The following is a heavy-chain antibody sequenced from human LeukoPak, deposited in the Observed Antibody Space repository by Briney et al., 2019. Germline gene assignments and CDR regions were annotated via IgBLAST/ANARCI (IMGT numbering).Heavy chain of an antibody. Sequence: SETLSLTCAVSGGSISSSNWWSWVRQPPGKGLEWIGEIYHSGSTNYNPSLKSRVTISVDTSKNQFSLKLSSVTAADTAVYYCARGGRTWDYYYYYYMDVWGKGTTVTVSS. V-gene: IGHV4-4*02. D-gene: IGHD1/OR15-1a*01. CDR2: IYHSGST. CDR1: GGSISSSNW. J-gene: IGHJ6*03. CDR3: ARGGRTWDYYYYYYMDV.